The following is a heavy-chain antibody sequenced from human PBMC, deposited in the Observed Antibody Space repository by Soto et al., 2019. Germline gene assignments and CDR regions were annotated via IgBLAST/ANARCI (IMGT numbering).Heavy chain of an antibody. Sequence: EVQLLESGGGLVQPGGSLRLSCAASGFTFSSYAMSWVRQAPGKGLEWVSAISGSGGSTYYADSVKGRFTISRDNSKNTLYLQMNSLRAEDTAVYYCAKPSLQFASYYYYGMDVWGQGTTVTVSS. D-gene: IGHD1-1*01. CDR3: AKPSLQFASYYYYGMDV. J-gene: IGHJ6*02. V-gene: IGHV3-23*01. CDR1: GFTFSSYA. CDR2: ISGSGGST.